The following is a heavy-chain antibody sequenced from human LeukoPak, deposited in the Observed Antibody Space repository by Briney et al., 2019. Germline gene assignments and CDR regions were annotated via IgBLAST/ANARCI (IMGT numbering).Heavy chain of an antibody. CDR2: IYYSGST. CDR1: GDSITNSIYH. V-gene: IGHV4-39*01. CDR3: ARVRPRRIAATAFDI. D-gene: IGHD6-6*01. J-gene: IGHJ3*02. Sequence: SETLSLTCTVSGDSITNSIYHWGWVRQPPGRGLEWIGSIYYSGSTYYNPSLKSRLTISVDTSKNQFSLKLSSVTAADTAVYYCARVRPRRIAATAFDIWGQGTMVTVSS.